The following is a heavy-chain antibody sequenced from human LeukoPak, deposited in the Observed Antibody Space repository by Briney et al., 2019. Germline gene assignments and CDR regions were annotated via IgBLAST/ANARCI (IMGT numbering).Heavy chain of an antibody. J-gene: IGHJ4*02. CDR3: ADNWNGPFDY. CDR2: ISGSGYST. V-gene: IGHV3-23*01. D-gene: IGHD1-20*01. CDR1: GFTFSSYA. Sequence: GGSLRLSCAASGFTFSSYAMSWVRQAPGKGLEWVSVISGSGYSTYYAESVKGRFTISKDNSKNTLFLQMNSLRAEDTAVYYCADNWNGPFDYWGQGTLVTVSS.